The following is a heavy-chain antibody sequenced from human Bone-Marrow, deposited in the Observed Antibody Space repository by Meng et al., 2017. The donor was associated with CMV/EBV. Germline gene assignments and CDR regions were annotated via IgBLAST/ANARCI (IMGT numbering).Heavy chain of an antibody. V-gene: IGHV4-38-2*02. CDR1: GYSISSGYY. D-gene: IGHD1-1*01. CDR2: IYHSGST. J-gene: IGHJ4*02. Sequence: ESLNISCTVSGYSISSGYYWGWNRQPPGKGLKWMGSIYHSGSTHHNPSLKSRVTISVETSKNQFSLKLISVTAADTAVYYCARDPQWNTYHYFDYWGQGTLVTVSS. CDR3: ARDPQWNTYHYFDY.